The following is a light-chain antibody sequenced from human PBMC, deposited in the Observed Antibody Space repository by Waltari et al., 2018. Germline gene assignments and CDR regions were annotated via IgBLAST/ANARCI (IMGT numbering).Light chain of an antibody. J-gene: IGKJ1*01. CDR1: QSISSW. V-gene: IGKV1-5*03. CDR2: KAS. Sequence: DIQMTQSPSTLSASVGDRVTITCRASQSISSWLAWYQQKPGKDPKVLIYKASSLESGVPSRFSGSGSGTEFTLTISSLQPDDFATYYCHQYNSYSGTFGQGTKVEIK. CDR3: HQYNSYSGT.